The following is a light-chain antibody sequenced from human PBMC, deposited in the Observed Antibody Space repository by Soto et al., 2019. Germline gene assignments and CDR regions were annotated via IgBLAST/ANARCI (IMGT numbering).Light chain of an antibody. Sequence: QSALTQPASVSASPGQSITIPCTGTSSDVGSYKYVSWYQQKPGKAPKLIIYGVSRWPSGVPNRFSGSKSGNRASLTISGLQAEDEGDYYCCSYAGGPEVFGTGTKVTVL. CDR1: SSDVGSYKY. J-gene: IGLJ1*01. CDR3: CSYAGGPEV. V-gene: IGLV2-23*02. CDR2: GVS.